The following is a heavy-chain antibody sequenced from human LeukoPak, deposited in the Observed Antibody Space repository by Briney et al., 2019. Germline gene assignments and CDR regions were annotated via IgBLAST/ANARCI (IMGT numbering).Heavy chain of an antibody. Sequence: SETLSLTCAVYGGSFSGYYWSWIRQPPGKGLEWIGEINHSGSTNYNPSLKSRVTISVDTSKNQFSLKLSSVTAADTAVYYCARGPIVVVPAASYYFDYWGQGTLVTVSS. CDR3: ARGPIVVVPAASYYFDY. CDR1: GGSFSGYY. J-gene: IGHJ4*02. V-gene: IGHV4-34*01. CDR2: INHSGST. D-gene: IGHD2-2*01.